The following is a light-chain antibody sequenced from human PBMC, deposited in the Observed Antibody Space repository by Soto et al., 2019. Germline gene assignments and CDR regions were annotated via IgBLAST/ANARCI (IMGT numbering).Light chain of an antibody. CDR3: SSYTNINTRACV. V-gene: IGLV2-14*02. CDR2: EVT. CDR1: NSDIGTYNL. J-gene: IGLJ1*01. Sequence: ALTHPAAVSWSPGRSITISCIGSNSDIGTYNLVSWYRRHPGKVPKLLIYEVTDRPSGVSNCFSGSKSGNTASLTISGLQAEDEAEYYCSSYTNINTRACVFGTGTKVTVL.